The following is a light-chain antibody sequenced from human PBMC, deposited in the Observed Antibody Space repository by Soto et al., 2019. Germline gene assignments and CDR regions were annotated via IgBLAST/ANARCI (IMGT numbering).Light chain of an antibody. V-gene: IGLV2-14*03. CDR3: SSYTSTSTRV. CDR2: DVR. Sequence: QSALTQPASVSGSPGQSITISCTGTSSDVGYYNYVSWYQQHPGKVPKLMIYDVRYRPSGVSDRFSGSKSGNTACLTLSGLQAEDEADDYGSSYTSTSTRVFGTGTKVTVL. CDR1: SSDVGYYNY. J-gene: IGLJ1*01.